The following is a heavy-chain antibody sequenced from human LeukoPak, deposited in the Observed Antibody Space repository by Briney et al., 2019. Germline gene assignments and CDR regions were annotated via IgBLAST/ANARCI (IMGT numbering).Heavy chain of an antibody. V-gene: IGHV1-69*04. CDR2: IIPILGMA. J-gene: IGHJ6*02. CDR3: ARAGAANYGSGSYHSYGMDV. D-gene: IGHD3-10*01. Sequence: ASVKVSCKASGGTFSSYAISWVRQAPGQGLEWMGRIIPILGMANYAQKFQGRVTITADKSTSTVYMELSSLRSEDTAVYYCARAGAANYGSGSYHSYGMDVWGQGTTVTVSS. CDR1: GGTFSSYA.